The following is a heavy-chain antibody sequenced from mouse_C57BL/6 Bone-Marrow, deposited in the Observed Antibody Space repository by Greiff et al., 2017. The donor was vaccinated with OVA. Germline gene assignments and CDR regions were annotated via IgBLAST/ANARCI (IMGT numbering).Heavy chain of an antibody. V-gene: IGHV14-4*01. Sequence: VQLQQSGAELVRPGASVKLSCTASGFNIKDDYMHWVKQRPEQGLEWIGWIDPENGDTEYASKFQGKATITADTSSTTAYLQLSSLTSEDTAVYYCTYYDGYFWYFDVWGTGTTVTVSS. D-gene: IGHD2-3*01. J-gene: IGHJ1*03. CDR2: IDPENGDT. CDR1: GFNIKDDY. CDR3: TYYDGYFWYFDV.